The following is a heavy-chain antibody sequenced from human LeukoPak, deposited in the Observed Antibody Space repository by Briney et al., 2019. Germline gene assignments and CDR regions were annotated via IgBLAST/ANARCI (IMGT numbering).Heavy chain of an antibody. D-gene: IGHD6-6*01. J-gene: IGHJ6*03. CDR3: ARAVRYSSSTYYHYYHMDV. CDR2: IYYSGST. Sequence: SETLSLTCTVSGGSISSYYWSWIRQPPGKGLEWIGYIYYSGSTNYNPSLKSRVTISVDTSKNQFSLKLSSVAAADTAVYYCARAVRYSSSTYYHYYHMDVWGKGTTVTVSS. V-gene: IGHV4-59*01. CDR1: GGSISSYY.